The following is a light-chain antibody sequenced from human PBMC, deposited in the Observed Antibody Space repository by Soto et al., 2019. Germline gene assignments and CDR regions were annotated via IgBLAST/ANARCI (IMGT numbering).Light chain of an antibody. Sequence: QSVLTQPPSASGTPGQRVTISCSGSSSNVGSNPVNWYQQLPGTAPKLLINTNNQRPSGVPDRFSGSKSGTSASLAISGLQSEDEADYYCAAWDDSLIALYVFGTGTKVTVL. CDR1: SSNVGSNP. CDR2: TNN. V-gene: IGLV1-44*01. J-gene: IGLJ1*01. CDR3: AAWDDSLIALYV.